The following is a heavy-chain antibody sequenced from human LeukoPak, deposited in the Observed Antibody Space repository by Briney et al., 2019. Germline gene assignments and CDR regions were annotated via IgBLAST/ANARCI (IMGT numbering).Heavy chain of an antibody. Sequence: GGSLRLSCAASGFTFSSYSMNWVRQAPGKGLEWVSSISSSSSYIYYADSVKGRFTISRDNAKNSLYLQMNSLRAEDTAVYYCAGDSGVVGAPSPLEAFDFWGQGTMVTVSS. CDR3: AGDSGVVGAPSPLEAFDF. CDR2: ISSSSSYI. CDR1: GFTFSSYS. V-gene: IGHV3-21*01. D-gene: IGHD1-26*01. J-gene: IGHJ3*01.